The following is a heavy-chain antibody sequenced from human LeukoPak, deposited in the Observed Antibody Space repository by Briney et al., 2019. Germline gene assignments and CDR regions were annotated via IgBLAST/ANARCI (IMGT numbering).Heavy chain of an antibody. CDR2: IYSGGST. J-gene: IGHJ5*02. CDR1: GFTVSSNY. Sequence: GGSLRLSCAASGFTVSSNYMSWVRQAPGKGLEWVSVIYSGGSTYYAGSVKGRFTISRDNSKNTLYLQMNSLRAEDTAVYYCAKGRPYSSSWYYSWFDPWGQGTLVTVSS. D-gene: IGHD6-13*01. CDR3: AKGRPYSSSWYYSWFDP. V-gene: IGHV3-53*01.